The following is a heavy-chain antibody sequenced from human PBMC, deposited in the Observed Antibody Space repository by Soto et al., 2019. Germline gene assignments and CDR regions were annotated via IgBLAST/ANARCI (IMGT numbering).Heavy chain of an antibody. Sequence: QVQLVESGGGVVQPGRSLRLSCAASGFTFSSYGMHWVRQAPGKGLEWVAVIWYDGSNKYYADSVKGRFTISRDNSKNTRYLQMNSLRAEDTAVYYCARGRMLRGAFDIWGQGTMVTVSS. J-gene: IGHJ3*02. CDR1: GFTFSSYG. D-gene: IGHD5-12*01. CDR3: ARGRMLRGAFDI. CDR2: IWYDGSNK. V-gene: IGHV3-33*01.